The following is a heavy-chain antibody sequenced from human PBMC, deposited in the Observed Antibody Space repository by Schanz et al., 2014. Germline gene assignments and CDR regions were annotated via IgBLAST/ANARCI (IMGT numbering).Heavy chain of an antibody. CDR2: ISNSGTTI. V-gene: IGHV3-48*04. D-gene: IGHD6-19*01. J-gene: IGHJ4*02. CDR3: ARDLISSGWYG. Sequence: EVQLLESGGGLVQPGGSLRLSCAASGFTFSNHALSWVRQAPGKGLEWVSYISNSGTTIYYADSVKGRFTISRDNAKNSLYLQMNSLRVEDTAVYYCARDLISSGWYGWGQGTLVTVSS. CDR1: GFTFSNHA.